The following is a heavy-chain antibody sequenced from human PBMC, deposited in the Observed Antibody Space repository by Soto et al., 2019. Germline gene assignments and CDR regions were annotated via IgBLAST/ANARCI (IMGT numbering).Heavy chain of an antibody. CDR1: GGTFSSYA. J-gene: IGHJ5*02. CDR2: IIPIFGTA. CDR3: ARTYYDILTGYYKTRDNWFDP. D-gene: IGHD3-9*01. V-gene: IGHV1-69*13. Sequence: SVKVSCKASGGTFSSYAISWVRQAPGQGLEWMGGIIPIFGTANYAQKFQGRVTITADESTSTAYMELSSLRSEDTAVYYCARTYYDILTGYYKTRDNWFDPWGQGTLVTVSS.